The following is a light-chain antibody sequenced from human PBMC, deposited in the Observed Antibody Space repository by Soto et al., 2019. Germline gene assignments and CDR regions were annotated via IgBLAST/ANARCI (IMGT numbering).Light chain of an antibody. CDR1: QSVSSSH. Sequence: EIVMTQSPATLSVSPGERVTLSCRASQSVSSSHLAWYQQMPGQAPRLLIYGASNRATGIPDRFSGSGSGTDFTLTISRLEPEDFAVYYCQQYGRSGTFGQGTKVDI. CDR3: QQYGRSGT. V-gene: IGKV3-20*01. CDR2: GAS. J-gene: IGKJ1*01.